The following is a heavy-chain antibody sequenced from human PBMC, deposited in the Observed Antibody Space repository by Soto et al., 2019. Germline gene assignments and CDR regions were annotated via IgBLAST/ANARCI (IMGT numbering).Heavy chain of an antibody. CDR3: ARDLVVPAAMYGYYYYYGMDV. V-gene: IGHV3-66*01. Sequence: PWGSLRLSCAASGFTVSSNYMSWVRQAPGKGLEWVSVIYSGGSTYYADSVKGRFTISRDNSKNTLYLQMNSLRAEDTAVYYCARDLVVPAAMYGYYYYYGMDVWGQGTTVTVSS. CDR1: GFTVSSNY. J-gene: IGHJ6*02. D-gene: IGHD2-2*01. CDR2: IYSGGST.